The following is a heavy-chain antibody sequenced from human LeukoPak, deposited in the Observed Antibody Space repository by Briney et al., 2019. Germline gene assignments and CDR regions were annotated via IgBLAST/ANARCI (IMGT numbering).Heavy chain of an antibody. CDR3: AKGDAFGELLYLHWY. Sequence: GGSLRLSCGASGFTFSSSGMHWVRQAPGKGLEWVAFIRYDGSYKYYADSVKGRFTISRDNSKNTLYLQMNSLRAEDTAVYYCAKGDAFGELLYLHWYWGQGTLVTVSS. CDR1: GFTFSSSG. V-gene: IGHV3-30*02. D-gene: IGHD3-10*01. CDR2: IRYDGSYK. J-gene: IGHJ4*02.